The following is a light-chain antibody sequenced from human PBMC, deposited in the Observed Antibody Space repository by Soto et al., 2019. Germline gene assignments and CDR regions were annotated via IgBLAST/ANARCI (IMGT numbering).Light chain of an antibody. CDR1: QSVSSF. CDR3: QQYNKWPPIT. Sequence: EIVMTQSPDTLSVSPGERATLSCRASQSVSSFLAWYQQKPGRAPRLLIYGASTRATGVPARFSGSGSGTEFTLTISSLQSEDFAVYYCQQYNKWPPITFGQGTRLEIK. V-gene: IGKV3-15*01. CDR2: GAS. J-gene: IGKJ5*01.